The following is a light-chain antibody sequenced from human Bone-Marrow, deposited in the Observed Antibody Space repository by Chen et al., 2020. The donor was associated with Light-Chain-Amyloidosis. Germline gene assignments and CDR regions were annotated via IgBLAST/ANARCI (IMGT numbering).Light chain of an antibody. V-gene: IGLV1-40*01. Sequence: QSVLTQPPSVSGAPGQRVTISCPGSSSNIGAGYDGHWYQQLPGTAPKLLIYGNSNRPSGVPDRFSGSKSGNSASLASTGLQAEDEADYYCQSYDSSLSGVVFGGGTKLTVL. J-gene: IGLJ2*01. CDR2: GNS. CDR3: QSYDSSLSGVV. CDR1: SSNIGAGYD.